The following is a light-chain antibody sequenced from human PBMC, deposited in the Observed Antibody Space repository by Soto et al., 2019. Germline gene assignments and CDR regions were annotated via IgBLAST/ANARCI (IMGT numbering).Light chain of an antibody. CDR1: QSVSSN. J-gene: IGKJ4*01. V-gene: IGKV3-20*01. CDR2: GAS. CDR3: QQYGSLIT. Sequence: EIVMTQSQDTLSVSPGERATLSCRASQSVSSNLAWYQQKPGQAPRLLIHGASTRAAGISDRFSGSGSGTDFTLTISRLEPEDFAVYYCQQYGSLITFGGGTKVDI.